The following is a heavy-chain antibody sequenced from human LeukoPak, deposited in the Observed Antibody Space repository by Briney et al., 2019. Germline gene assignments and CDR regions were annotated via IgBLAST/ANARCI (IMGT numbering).Heavy chain of an antibody. Sequence: TGGSLRLSCAASGFIFSSYIMNWVRQAPGKGLEWVSSISPCGSHKYYVDSVKGRFTISRDNAKNSVSLQMNSLRAEDTAVYYCARVSDSTPDEGSWGQGTLVTVSS. J-gene: IGHJ5*01. CDR1: GFIFSSYI. CDR2: ISPCGSHK. CDR3: ARVSDSTPDEGS. D-gene: IGHD3-22*01. V-gene: IGHV3-21*01.